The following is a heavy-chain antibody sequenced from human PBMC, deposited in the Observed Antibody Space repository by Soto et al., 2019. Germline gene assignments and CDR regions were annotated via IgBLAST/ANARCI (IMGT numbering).Heavy chain of an antibody. CDR2: TYQSGSA. Sequence: WTWIRQSPGKGLEWIGYTYQSGSAYYNPSLKSRVTISVDRSKNQFSLNLTSVTAADMAVYYCARDYYGMDVWGQGTTVTVSS. V-gene: IGHV4-30-2*06. CDR3: ARDYYGMDV. J-gene: IGHJ6*02.